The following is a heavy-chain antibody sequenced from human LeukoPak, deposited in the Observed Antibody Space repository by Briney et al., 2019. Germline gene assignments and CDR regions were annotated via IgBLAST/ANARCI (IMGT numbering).Heavy chain of an antibody. CDR1: GGSFSNYY. D-gene: IGHD3-16*01. CDR3: ARQLWGQYFDY. V-gene: IGHV4-34*01. Sequence: PSETLSLTCAVDGGSFSNYYWSWIRQPPGKGLEWIGEINRNGSTNYNPSLKSRVTISVDTSKNQFSLKLRFVTAADTAVYYCARQLWGQYFDYWGQGTLVTVSS. J-gene: IGHJ4*02. CDR2: INRNGST.